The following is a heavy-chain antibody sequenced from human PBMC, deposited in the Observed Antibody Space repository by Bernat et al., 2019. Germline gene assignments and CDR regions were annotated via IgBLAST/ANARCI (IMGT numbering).Heavy chain of an antibody. V-gene: IGHV3-33*01. J-gene: IGHJ6*02. Sequence: QVQLVESGGGVVQPGRSLRLSCAASGFTFSSYGMHWVRQAPGKGLEWVAVIWYDGSNKYYADSVKGRVTISRDNSKNTLYLQMNSLRAEDTAVYYCARGLWFGELFYGMDVWGQGTTVTVSS. D-gene: IGHD3-10*01. CDR3: ARGLWFGELFYGMDV. CDR1: GFTFSSYG. CDR2: IWYDGSNK.